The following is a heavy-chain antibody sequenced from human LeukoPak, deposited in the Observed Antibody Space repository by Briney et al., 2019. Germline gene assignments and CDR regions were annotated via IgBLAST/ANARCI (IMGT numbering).Heavy chain of an antibody. V-gene: IGHV3-30*02. J-gene: IGHJ3*02. CDR1: GFTFSSYG. D-gene: IGHD6-19*01. CDR3: APLRGFSSGWSPDAFDI. Sequence: GGSLRLSFAASGFTFSSYGMHWVRQAPGKGLEWVAFIRYDGSNKYYADSVKGRFTISRDNSKNTLYLQMNSLRAEDTAVYYCAPLRGFSSGWSPDAFDIWGQGTMVTVSS. CDR2: IRYDGSNK.